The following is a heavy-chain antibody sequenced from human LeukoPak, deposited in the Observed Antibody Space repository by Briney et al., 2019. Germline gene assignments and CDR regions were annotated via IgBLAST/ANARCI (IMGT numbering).Heavy chain of an antibody. CDR2: MNPNSGNT. Sequence: ASVKVSCKASGYTFTSYDINWVRQATGQGLEWMGWMNPNSGNTGYAQKFQGRITMTRNTSMSTAYMELNSLRSEDTAVYYCARANYYGSGKKDLDYWGQGTLVTVSS. CDR1: GYTFTSYD. D-gene: IGHD3-10*01. CDR3: ARANYYGSGKKDLDY. V-gene: IGHV1-8*01. J-gene: IGHJ4*02.